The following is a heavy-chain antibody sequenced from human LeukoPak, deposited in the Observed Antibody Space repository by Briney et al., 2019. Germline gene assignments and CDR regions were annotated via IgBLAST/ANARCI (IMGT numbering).Heavy chain of an antibody. CDR1: GFTFSSYG. CDR2: IRSKANSYAT. Sequence: PGGSLRLSCAASGFTFSSYGMHWVRQASGKGLEWVGRIRSKANSYATAYAASVKGRFTISRDDSKNTAYLQMNSLKTEDTAVYYRTRQQDIVVVPAALYYYYYMDVWGKGTTVTVSS. J-gene: IGHJ6*03. D-gene: IGHD2-2*01. CDR3: TRQQDIVVVPAALYYYYYMDV. V-gene: IGHV3-73*01.